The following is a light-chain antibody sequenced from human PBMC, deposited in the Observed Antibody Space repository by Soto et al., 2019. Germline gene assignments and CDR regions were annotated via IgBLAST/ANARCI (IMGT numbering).Light chain of an antibody. V-gene: IGLV2-11*01. J-gene: IGLJ1*01. Sequence: QSALTQPRSVSGSPGQSVTISCTGTSSDVGGYNYVSWYQQHPGKAPNLMIYDVSKRPSGVPDRFSGSKSGNTASLTISGLQAEDEADYYCCSYAGSYTFFGTGTKLTVL. CDR2: DVS. CDR1: SSDVGGYNY. CDR3: CSYAGSYTF.